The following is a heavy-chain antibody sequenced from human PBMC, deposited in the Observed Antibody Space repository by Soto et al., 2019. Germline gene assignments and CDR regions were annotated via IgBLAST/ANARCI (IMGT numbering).Heavy chain of an antibody. CDR2: IYYSGST. CDR3: ARGRGGWFINQLLNAFDI. D-gene: IGHD2-2*01. J-gene: IGHJ3*02. Sequence: TSDTLSLTCTVSGGSLSSYYWSWIRQPPGKGLEWIGYIYYSGSTNYNPSLKSRVTISVDTSKNQFSLKLSSVTAADTAVYYCARGRGGWFINQLLNAFDIWGQGTMVTVSS. V-gene: IGHV4-59*01. CDR1: GGSLSSYY.